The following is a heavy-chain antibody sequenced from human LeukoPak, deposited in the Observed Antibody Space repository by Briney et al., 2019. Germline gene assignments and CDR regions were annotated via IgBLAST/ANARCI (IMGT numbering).Heavy chain of an antibody. CDR2: INHSGST. CDR3: ARRGSGSYYNAYNWFDP. J-gene: IGHJ5*02. D-gene: IGHD3-10*01. CDR1: GGSFSGYY. V-gene: IGHV4-34*01. Sequence: SETLPLTCAVYGGSFSGYYWSWIRQPPGKGLEWIGEINHSGSTNYNPSLKSRVTISVDTSKNQFSLKLSSVTAADTAVYYCARRGSGSYYNAYNWFDPWGQGTLVTVSS.